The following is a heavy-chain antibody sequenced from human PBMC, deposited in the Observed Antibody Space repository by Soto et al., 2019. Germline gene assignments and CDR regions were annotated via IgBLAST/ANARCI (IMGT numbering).Heavy chain of an antibody. CDR2: GGT. Sequence: GGTNYAQKFQGRVTMTRDTSISTAYMELSRLRSDDTAVYYCARNRMGSDDFWSGTINWFDPWGQGTLVTVSS. CDR3: ARNRMGSDDFWSGTINWFDP. V-gene: IGHV1-2*02. J-gene: IGHJ5*02. D-gene: IGHD3-3*01.